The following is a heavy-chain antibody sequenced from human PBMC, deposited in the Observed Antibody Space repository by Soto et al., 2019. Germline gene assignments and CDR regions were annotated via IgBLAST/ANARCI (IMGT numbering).Heavy chain of an antibody. CDR1: GGIFSSYA. J-gene: IGHJ4*02. CDR2: IIPIFGTA. V-gene: IGHV1-69*01. CDR3: ARGGSGYVWFNEF. Sequence: QEQLVQSGAEVKKPGSSVKVSCKASGGIFSSYAISWVRQAPGQGLEWMGGIIPIFGTANYAQKFQGRVTITADEATITASMVLSRLKSAATAIYYCARGGSGYVWFNEFWGQGTLVTVSS. D-gene: IGHD3-22*01.